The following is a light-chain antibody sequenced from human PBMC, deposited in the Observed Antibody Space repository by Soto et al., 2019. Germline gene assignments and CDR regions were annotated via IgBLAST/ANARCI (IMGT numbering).Light chain of an antibody. V-gene: IGLV1-44*01. CDR3: AAWDDSLRGRV. CDR1: NSNIGSNT. J-gene: IGLJ2*01. Sequence: VVTQPPSASGTPGQRVTISCSGSNSNIGSNTVSWYQQLPGTAPKSLIYSDNQRPSGVPDRISGSRSGTSASLAISGLQSDDEAEYYCAAWDDSLRGRVFGGGTKLTVL. CDR2: SDN.